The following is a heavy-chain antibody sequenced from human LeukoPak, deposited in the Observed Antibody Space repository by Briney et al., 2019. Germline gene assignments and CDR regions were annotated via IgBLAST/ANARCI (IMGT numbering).Heavy chain of an antibody. CDR2: ISYDGSNK. J-gene: IGHJ4*02. CDR3: ARDRSPTRDGGDY. Sequence: PGGSLRLSCAAAGLTFSSYAMHLVRQAPGKGLEWVAVISYDGSNKYYADSVKGRFTISRDNSKNTLYLQMNSLRAEDTAVYYCARDRSPTRDGGDYWGQGTLVTVSS. CDR1: GLTFSSYA. V-gene: IGHV3-30-3*01. D-gene: IGHD3-16*01.